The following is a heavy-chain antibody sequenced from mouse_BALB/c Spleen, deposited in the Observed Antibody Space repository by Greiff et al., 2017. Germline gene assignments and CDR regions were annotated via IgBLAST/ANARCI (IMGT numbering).Heavy chain of an antibody. CDR3: ARGGSPPWFAY. D-gene: IGHD1-1*01. V-gene: IGHV3-2*02. CDR2: ISYSGST. J-gene: IGHJ3*01. CDR1: GYSITNDYA. Sequence: EVKLMESGPGLVKPSQSLSLTCTVTGYSITNDYAWYWIRQFPGNKLEWMGYISYSGSTSYNPSLKSRISITRDTSKNQFFLQLNSVTTEDTATYYCARGGSPPWFAYWGQGTLVTVSA.